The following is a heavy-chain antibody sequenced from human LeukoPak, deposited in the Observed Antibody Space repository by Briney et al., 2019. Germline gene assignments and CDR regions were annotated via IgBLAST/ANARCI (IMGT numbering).Heavy chain of an antibody. V-gene: IGHV3-48*04. CDR1: GFTFSSYS. CDR3: ARAYALASTSRVFDY. CDR2: ISSSSSTI. J-gene: IGHJ4*02. D-gene: IGHD2-2*01. Sequence: PGGSLRLSCAASGFTFSSYSMNWVRQAPGKGLEWVSYISSSSSTIYYADSVKGRFTISRDNAKNSLYLQMNSLRAEDTAVYYCARAYALASTSRVFDYWGQGTLVTVSS.